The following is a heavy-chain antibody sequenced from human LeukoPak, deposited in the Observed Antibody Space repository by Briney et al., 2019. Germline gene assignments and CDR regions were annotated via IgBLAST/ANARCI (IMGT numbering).Heavy chain of an antibody. CDR2: ISWNSGSI. Sequence: GGSLRLSCAASGFTFDDYAMHWVRQAPGKGLEWVSGISWNSGSIGYADSVKGRFTISRDNAKNSLYLQMNSLRAEDTALYYCAKDGDSILYYFDYWGQGTLVTVSS. CDR1: GFTFDDYA. D-gene: IGHD2-21*01. CDR3: AKDGDSILYYFDY. J-gene: IGHJ4*02. V-gene: IGHV3-9*01.